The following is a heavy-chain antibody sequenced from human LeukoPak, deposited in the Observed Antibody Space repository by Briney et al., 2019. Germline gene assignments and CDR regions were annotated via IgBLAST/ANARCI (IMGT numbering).Heavy chain of an antibody. D-gene: IGHD3-10*02. CDR1: GYTFTGYY. CDR3: ARVCVRGAFDI. V-gene: IGHV1-2*06. J-gene: IGHJ3*02. Sequence: ASVKVSCKASGYTFTGYYMHWVRQAPGQGLEWMGRINPNSGGTNYAQKFQGRVTVTRDTSISTAYMELSRLRSDDTAVYYCARVCVRGAFDIWGQGTMVTVSS. CDR2: INPNSGGT.